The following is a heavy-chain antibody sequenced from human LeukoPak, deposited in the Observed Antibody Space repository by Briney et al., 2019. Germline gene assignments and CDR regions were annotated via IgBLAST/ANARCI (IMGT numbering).Heavy chain of an antibody. J-gene: IGHJ6*04. D-gene: IGHD3-10*02. V-gene: IGHV3-48*04. Sequence: GSLRLSCATSGFTFSAYSMNWVRQAPGKGLEWVSYISSSGSTIYYADSVKGRFTISRDNAKNSLYLQMNSLRAEDTAVYYCAELGITMIGGVWGKGTTVTISS. CDR3: AELGITMIGGV. CDR2: ISSSGSTI. CDR1: GFTFSAYS.